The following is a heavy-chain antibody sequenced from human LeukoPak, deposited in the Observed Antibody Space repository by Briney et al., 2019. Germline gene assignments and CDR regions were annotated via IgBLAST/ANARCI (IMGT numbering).Heavy chain of an antibody. D-gene: IGHD7-27*01. CDR2: IYPGDSDT. Sequence: GASLQISCQGSGSNFTSYWIGWVRQLPGKGLEWMGIIYPGDSDTRYSPSFQGQVTISADKSISTAYLQWSSLKASDTAMYYCARQLGNWFDPWGQGTLVTVSS. V-gene: IGHV5-51*01. J-gene: IGHJ5*02. CDR3: ARQLGNWFDP. CDR1: GSNFTSYW.